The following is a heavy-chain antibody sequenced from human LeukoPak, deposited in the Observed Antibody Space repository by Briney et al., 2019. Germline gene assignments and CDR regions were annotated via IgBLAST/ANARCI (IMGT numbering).Heavy chain of an antibody. V-gene: IGHV4-38-2*02. CDR2: IYHSGST. D-gene: IGHD3-3*01. Sequence: SETLSLTCTVSGGSISGYYWGWIRQPPGKGLEWIGSIYHSGSTYYNPSLKSRVTISVDTSKNQFSLKLSSVTAADTAVYYCARPQRYDFWSGYYDAFDIWGQGTMVTVSS. J-gene: IGHJ3*02. CDR3: ARPQRYDFWSGYYDAFDI. CDR1: GGSISGYY.